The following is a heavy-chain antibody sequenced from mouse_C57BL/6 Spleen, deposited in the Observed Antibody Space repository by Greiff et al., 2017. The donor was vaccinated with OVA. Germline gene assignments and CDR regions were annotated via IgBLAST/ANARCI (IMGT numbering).Heavy chain of an antibody. V-gene: IGHV3-6*01. J-gene: IGHJ4*01. CDR3: ARGTIYYDYDDYAMDY. CDR1: GYSITSGYY. Sequence: DVQLQESGPGLVKPSQSLSLTCSVTGYSITSGYYWNWIRQFPGNKLEWMGYISYDGSNNYNPSLKNRISITRDTSKNQFFLKLNSVTTEDTATYYCARGTIYYDYDDYAMDYWGQGTSVTVSS. D-gene: IGHD2-4*01. CDR2: ISYDGSN.